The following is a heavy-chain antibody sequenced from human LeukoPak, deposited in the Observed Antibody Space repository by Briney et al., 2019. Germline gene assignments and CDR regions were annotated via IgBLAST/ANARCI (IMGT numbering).Heavy chain of an antibody. V-gene: IGHV3-30-3*01. CDR3: ARVYCSSTSCYRGYYYYGMDV. Sequence: GGSLRLSCAASGFTFSSYAMHWVRQAPGKGLEWVAVISYDGSNKYYADSVKGRFTISRDNSKNTLYLQMNSLRAEDTAVYYCARVYCSSTSCYRGYYYYGMDVWGQGTTVTVSS. D-gene: IGHD2-2*02. CDR2: ISYDGSNK. J-gene: IGHJ6*02. CDR1: GFTFSSYA.